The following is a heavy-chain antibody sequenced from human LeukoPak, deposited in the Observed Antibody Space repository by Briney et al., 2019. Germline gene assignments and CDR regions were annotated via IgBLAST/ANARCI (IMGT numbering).Heavy chain of an antibody. CDR1: GFIFSIYS. D-gene: IGHD4-23*01. CDR3: AREPPTVVTLYYFDY. V-gene: IGHV3-21*01. CDR2: ISSSSIYI. Sequence: PGGSLRLSCAASGFIFSIYSMNWVRQAPGKGLEWVSSISSSSIYIYYADSVKGRFTISRDNAKNSLYLQMNSLRAEDTAVYYCAREPPTVVTLYYFDYWGQGTLVTVSS. J-gene: IGHJ4*02.